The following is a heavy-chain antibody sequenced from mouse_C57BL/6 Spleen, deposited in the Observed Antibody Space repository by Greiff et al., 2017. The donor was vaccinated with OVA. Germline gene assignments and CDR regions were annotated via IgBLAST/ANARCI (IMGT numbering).Heavy chain of an antibody. CDR2: IYPGNSDT. Sequence: EVQLQQSGTVLARPGASVKLSCKTSGYTFTSYWMHWVKQRPGQGLEWIGAIYPGNSDTSYNQKFKGKANLTAVTSASTAYMELSSLTNEDSAVYYCTNEGYDGRSYYFDYWGQGTTLTVSS. V-gene: IGHV1-5*01. CDR1: GYTFTSYW. CDR3: TNEGYDGRSYYFDY. D-gene: IGHD2-2*01. J-gene: IGHJ2*01.